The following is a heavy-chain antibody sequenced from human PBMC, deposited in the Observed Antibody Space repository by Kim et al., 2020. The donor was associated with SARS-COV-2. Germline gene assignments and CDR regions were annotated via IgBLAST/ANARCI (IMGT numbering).Heavy chain of an antibody. J-gene: IGHJ4*02. Sequence: SETLSLTCAVYGGSFSGYYWSWIRQPPGKGLEWIGEINHSGGTNYNPSLKSRVTISVDTSKNQFSLKLSSVTAADTAVYYCARGGGYSYGAIDYWGQGTLVTVSS. CDR3: ARGGGYSYGAIDY. CDR1: GGSFSGYY. D-gene: IGHD5-18*01. V-gene: IGHV4-34*01. CDR2: INHSGGT.